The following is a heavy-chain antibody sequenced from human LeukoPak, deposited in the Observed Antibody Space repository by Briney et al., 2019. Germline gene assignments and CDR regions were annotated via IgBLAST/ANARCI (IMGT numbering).Heavy chain of an antibody. Sequence: SGGSLRLSCAASGFIFSSYAMSWVRQGPGTGLEFVASIIYSGGATYYADSVKGRFTISRDNSKNTLYLQMNSLRAEDTALYYCAKDGLYYDGSEHVYYFDSWGQGTLVTVSS. V-gene: IGHV3-23*01. J-gene: IGHJ4*02. CDR2: IIYSGGAT. CDR3: AKDGLYYDGSEHVYYFDS. D-gene: IGHD3-22*01. CDR1: GFIFSSYA.